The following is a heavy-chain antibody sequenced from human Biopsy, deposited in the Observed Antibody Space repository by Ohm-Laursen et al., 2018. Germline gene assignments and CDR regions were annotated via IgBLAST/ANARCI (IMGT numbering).Heavy chain of an antibody. CDR1: GYTFTTYY. J-gene: IGHJ6*02. CDR2: INPSGGST. V-gene: IGHV1-46*01. CDR3: AVPYYYNYGLDV. Sequence: ASVKVSCKASGYTFTTYYMHWVRQAPGRGLEWVGIINPSGGSTNYAQKFQGRVTMTRDTSTSTVYMELSSLRSEDTAVYYCAVPYYYNYGLDVWGRGTTVTVSS.